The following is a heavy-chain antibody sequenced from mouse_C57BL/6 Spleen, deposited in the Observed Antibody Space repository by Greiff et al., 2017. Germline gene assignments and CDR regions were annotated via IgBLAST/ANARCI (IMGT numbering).Heavy chain of an antibody. CDR2: IYPGDGDT. CDR1: GYAFSSYW. CDR3: APFITTVVAKDYYAMDY. V-gene: IGHV1-80*01. Sequence: VQLQQSGAELVKPGASVKISCKASGYAFSSYWMNWVKQRPGKGLEWIGQIYPGDGDTNYNGKFKGKATLTADKSSSTAYMQLSSLTSEDSAVYFCAPFITTVVAKDYYAMDYWGQGTSVTVSS. D-gene: IGHD1-1*01. J-gene: IGHJ4*01.